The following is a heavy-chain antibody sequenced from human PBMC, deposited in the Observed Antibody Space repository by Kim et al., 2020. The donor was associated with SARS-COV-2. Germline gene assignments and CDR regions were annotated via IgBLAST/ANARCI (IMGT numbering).Heavy chain of an antibody. CDR2: IYYSGST. CDR1: GGSISSGGYY. Sequence: SETLSLTCTVSGGSISSGGYYWSWIRQHPGKGLEWIGYIYYSGSTYYNPSLKSRVTISVDTSKNQFSLKLSSVTAADTAVYYCARDYRWLRLDWYFDLWGRGTLVTVSS. J-gene: IGHJ2*01. V-gene: IGHV4-31*03. CDR3: ARDYRWLRLDWYFDL. D-gene: IGHD5-12*01.